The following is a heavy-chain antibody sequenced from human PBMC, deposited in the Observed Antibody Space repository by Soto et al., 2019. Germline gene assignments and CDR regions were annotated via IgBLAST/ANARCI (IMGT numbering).Heavy chain of an antibody. D-gene: IGHD2-2*01. CDR3: ARRGRTTNGDWFDL. Sequence: LESGPGLVKPSETLSLTCTVAGGSMTRNGYYWGWIRQPPGNELQYIGSVYNNGQTYYIPSLTGPVNISLDPSKNPSSVSLRSVTEAETPVDICARRGRTTNGDWFDLWAQGILVTVSS. V-gene: IGHV4-39*07. CDR1: GGSMTRNGYY. CDR2: VYNNGQT. J-gene: IGHJ5*02.